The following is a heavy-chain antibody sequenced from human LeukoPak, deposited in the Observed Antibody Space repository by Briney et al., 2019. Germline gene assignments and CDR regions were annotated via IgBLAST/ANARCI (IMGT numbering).Heavy chain of an antibody. V-gene: IGHV3-7*03. Sequence: GGSLRLSCAASGFTFSSYWMSWVRQAPGKGLEWVANINKDGGEKYYVDSVKGRFTISRDNRKNTLYLQMNTLRAEDTAVYYCVKDEVPYNGKYDGFDIWGQGTMVTVSP. J-gene: IGHJ3*02. CDR3: VKDEVPYNGKYDGFDI. CDR2: INKDGGEK. CDR1: GFTFSSYW. D-gene: IGHD1-26*01.